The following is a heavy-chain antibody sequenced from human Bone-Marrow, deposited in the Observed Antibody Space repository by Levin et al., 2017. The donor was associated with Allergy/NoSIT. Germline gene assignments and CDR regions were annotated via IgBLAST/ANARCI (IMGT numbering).Heavy chain of an antibody. CDR1: GFTFSSYD. Sequence: GESLKISCVASGFTFSSYDMHWVRLSSGKGLEWVSAIGPAGDTYYPAFVKGRFIISRDNAKSSLYLQMNSMRSGDPATFFCTRGAGRYCSASTGAPPDYWGQGTLVTVSS. CDR2: IGPAGDT. D-gene: IGHD2-15*01. CDR3: TRGAGRYCSASTGAPPDY. J-gene: IGHJ4*02. V-gene: IGHV3-13*01.